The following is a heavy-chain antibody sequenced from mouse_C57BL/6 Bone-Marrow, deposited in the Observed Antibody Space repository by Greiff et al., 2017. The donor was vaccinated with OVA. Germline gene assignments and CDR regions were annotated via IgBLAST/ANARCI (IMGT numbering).Heavy chain of an antibody. V-gene: IGHV5-16*01. CDR2: INYDGSST. CDR3: ARVTTVVPHWYFDV. D-gene: IGHD1-1*01. Sequence: VQLVESEGGLVQPGSSMKLSCTASGFTFSDYYMAWVRQVPEKGLEWVANINYDGSSTYYLDSLQSRFIISRDNAKNILYLQMSSLKSEDTATYYCARVTTVVPHWYFDVWGTGTTVTVSS. J-gene: IGHJ1*03. CDR1: GFTFSDYY.